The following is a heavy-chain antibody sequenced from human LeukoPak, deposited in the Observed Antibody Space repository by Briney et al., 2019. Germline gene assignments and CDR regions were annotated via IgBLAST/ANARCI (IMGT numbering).Heavy chain of an antibody. V-gene: IGHV4-39*01. Sequence: SETLSLTCTVSGGSISSSSYYWGWIRQRPGKGLEWIGSIHYSGSTYYNPSLKRRVTISVDTSKNQFSLKLSSVTAADTAVYYCARTHYYGSGSYYNGIDYWGQGTLVTVSS. CDR2: IHYSGST. CDR1: GGSISSSSYY. CDR3: ARTHYYGSGSYYNGIDY. D-gene: IGHD3-10*01. J-gene: IGHJ4*02.